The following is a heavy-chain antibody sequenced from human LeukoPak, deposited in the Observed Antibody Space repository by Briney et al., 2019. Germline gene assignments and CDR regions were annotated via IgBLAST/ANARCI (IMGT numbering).Heavy chain of an antibody. CDR1: DFTFSSYT. CDR3: ARDPNWGSGY. D-gene: IGHD7-27*01. CDR2: IGTRGDGI. J-gene: IGHJ4*02. V-gene: IGHV3-23*01. Sequence: GGSLRLSCVASDFTFSSYTMIWVRQAPGTALERVSVIGTRGDGIHYADSVKGRFTISRDDSKNTLYLQMNSLRAEDTAVYYCARDPNWGSGYWGQGTLVTVSS.